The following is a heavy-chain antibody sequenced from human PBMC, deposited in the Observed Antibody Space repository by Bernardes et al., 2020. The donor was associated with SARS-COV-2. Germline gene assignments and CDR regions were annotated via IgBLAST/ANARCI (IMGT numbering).Heavy chain of an antibody. CDR1: GGSISSGGNY. J-gene: IGHJ3*02. CDR2: IYYSGST. V-gene: IGHV4-31*03. Sequence: SETLSLTCTVSGGSISSGGNYWSWIRQHPGKGLEWIGYIYYSGSTYYNPSLKSRVTISVDTSKNQFSLKLSSVTAADTAVYYCARATRGGIFGVVIFAFDIWGQGTMVTVSS. D-gene: IGHD3-3*01. CDR3: ARATRGGIFGVVIFAFDI.